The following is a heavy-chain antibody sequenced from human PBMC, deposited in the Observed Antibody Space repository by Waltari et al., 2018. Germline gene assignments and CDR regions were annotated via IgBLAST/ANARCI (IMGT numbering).Heavy chain of an antibody. D-gene: IGHD2-15*01. CDR3: ARGLQL. Sequence: EEQLVESGGDLVQPGGSLRLSCAASGFNFSLHWMNWFRQAPGKGLQWVANIEGDGSETNYVDSVKGRFTISRDNAKNSLYLQMNSLRTDDTALYYCARGLQLWGRGTLVTVSS. CDR1: GFNFSLHW. J-gene: IGHJ2*01. V-gene: IGHV3-7*01. CDR2: IEGDGSET.